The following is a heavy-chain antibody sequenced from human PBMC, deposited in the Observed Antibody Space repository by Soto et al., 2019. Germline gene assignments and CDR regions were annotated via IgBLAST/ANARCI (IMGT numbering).Heavy chain of an antibody. CDR3: ARDNIAAAGNYYYYGMDV. Sequence: SETLSLTCTVSGGSISSGGYYWSWIRQHPGKGLEWIGYIYYSGSTYYNPSLKSRVTISVDPSKNQFSLKLSSVTAADTAVYYCARDNIAAAGNYYYYGMDVWGQGTTVTVSS. D-gene: IGHD6-13*01. V-gene: IGHV4-31*03. CDR2: IYYSGST. CDR1: GGSISSGGYY. J-gene: IGHJ6*02.